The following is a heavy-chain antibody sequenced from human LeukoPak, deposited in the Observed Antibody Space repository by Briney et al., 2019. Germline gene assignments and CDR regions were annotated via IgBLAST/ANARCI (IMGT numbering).Heavy chain of an antibody. J-gene: IGHJ4*02. Sequence: PSETLSLTCTVSGYFISSGYYWGWIRQSPGKGLEWIGSIYHSGSTYYNPSLKSRVTISVDTSKNQFSLKVTSVTAADAAVYYCARMYDRSGYYYPFDYWGQGTLVTVSS. CDR2: IYHSGST. V-gene: IGHV4-38-2*02. CDR3: ARMYDRSGYYYPFDY. CDR1: GYFISSGYY. D-gene: IGHD3-22*01.